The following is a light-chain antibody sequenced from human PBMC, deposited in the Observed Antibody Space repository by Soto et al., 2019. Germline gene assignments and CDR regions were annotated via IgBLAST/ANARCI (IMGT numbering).Light chain of an antibody. J-gene: IGKJ4*01. CDR2: GAS. CDR3: QQFSSWHIT. Sequence: EVEMTQSPATLSMSSGESATLSCRASQNVDSNLAWFQQKPGQPPRLLIYGASTRAPGIPDRFSGSASGTQFTLTISSLQSEDVAIYYCQQFSSWHITFGGGTKVEL. V-gene: IGKV3-15*01. CDR1: QNVDSN.